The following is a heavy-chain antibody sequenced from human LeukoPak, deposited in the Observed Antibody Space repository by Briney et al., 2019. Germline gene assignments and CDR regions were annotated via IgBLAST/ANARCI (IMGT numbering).Heavy chain of an antibody. CDR2: IYDSGKT. D-gene: IGHD3-16*01. CDR3: ARGGGTLDY. V-gene: IGHV4-59*01. Sequence: PSETLSLTCTVSGDSISSYYWSWIRQPPGKGLEWIGYIYDSGKTNYNASLISRVTISVDTSKNQFSLKLTSVTPADTAVYYCARGGGTLDYWGQGTLATVSS. CDR1: GDSISSYY. J-gene: IGHJ4*02.